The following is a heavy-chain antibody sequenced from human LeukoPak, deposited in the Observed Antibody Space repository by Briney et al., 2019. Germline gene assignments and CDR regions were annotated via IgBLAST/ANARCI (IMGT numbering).Heavy chain of an antibody. D-gene: IGHD5-24*01. J-gene: IGHJ5*02. CDR2: IYPGDSDT. Sequence: GASLKISCKGSGYSFTSYWIGWVRQMPGKGLEWMGIIYPGDSDTRYSPSFQGQVTISADKSISTAYLQWSSLKASDTAMYYCARWGDGYNSNSPFDPWGQGTLVTVSS. V-gene: IGHV5-51*01. CDR1: GYSFTSYW. CDR3: ARWGDGYNSNSPFDP.